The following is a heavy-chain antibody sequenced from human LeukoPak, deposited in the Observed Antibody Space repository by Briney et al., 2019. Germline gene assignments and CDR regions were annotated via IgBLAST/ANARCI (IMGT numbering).Heavy chain of an antibody. CDR2: ISDSGEST. J-gene: IGHJ5*02. Sequence: GGSLRLSCAASAFTFSSNAMSWVRQAPGKGLEWVSSISDSGESTYYADSVKGRFTISRDNSKNTLYLQMNGLRAEDTAVYYCAKLIGSSSDIAWGRGTLVTVSS. CDR1: AFTFSSNA. D-gene: IGHD2-15*01. V-gene: IGHV3-23*01. CDR3: AKLIGSSSDIA.